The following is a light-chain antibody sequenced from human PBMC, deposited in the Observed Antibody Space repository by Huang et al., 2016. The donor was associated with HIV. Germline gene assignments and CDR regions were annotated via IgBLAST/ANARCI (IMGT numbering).Light chain of an antibody. CDR3: QQYHNWPPYT. Sequence: EILLTQSPATLSVSPGERVTLSCRASQSISNNLAWYQQKPGQAPRLLIYCASTRATAIPARFSGSASGTEFTLTISSLQSEDCAVYYCQQYHNWPPYTFGQGTKLEI. J-gene: IGKJ2*01. V-gene: IGKV3-15*01. CDR2: CAS. CDR1: QSISNN.